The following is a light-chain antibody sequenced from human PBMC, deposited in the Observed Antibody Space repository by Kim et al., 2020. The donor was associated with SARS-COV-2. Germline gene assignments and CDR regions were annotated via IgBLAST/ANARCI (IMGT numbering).Light chain of an antibody. CDR2: AAS. CDR1: QSIADNY. V-gene: IGKV3-20*01. Sequence: SPGERATRSCRASQSIADNYLAWYQQKPGQAPRLLIYAASSRATGIPDRFSGSGSGTDFILTISSLEPEDFAVYYCQQYGNSPPYSFGQGTKLEI. CDR3: QQYGNSPPYS. J-gene: IGKJ2*03.